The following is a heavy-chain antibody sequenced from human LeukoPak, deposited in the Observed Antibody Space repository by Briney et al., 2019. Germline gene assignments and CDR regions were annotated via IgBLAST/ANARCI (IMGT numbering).Heavy chain of an antibody. V-gene: IGHV1-2*02. D-gene: IGHD5-24*01. CDR3: ARDRGAGYNPIDY. J-gene: IGHJ4*02. CDR1: GYTLTGYY. CDR2: INPNSGGT. Sequence: ASVKVSCKASGYTLTGYYMHWVRQAPGQGLEWMGWINPNSGGTNYAQKFQGRVTMTRDTSISTAYMELSRLRSDDTAVYYCARDRGAGYNPIDYWGQGTLVTVSS.